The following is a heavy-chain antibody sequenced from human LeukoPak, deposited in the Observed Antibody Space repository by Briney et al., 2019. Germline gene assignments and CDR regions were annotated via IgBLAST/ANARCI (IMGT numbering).Heavy chain of an antibody. CDR2: TYYSGGI. CDR1: GGSVSGYF. Sequence: SETLSLTCTVHGGSVSGYFWSWIRQSPGKGLEWIGYTYYSGGINYNPLLKSRVSILIDTSKNQFSLSLASVTAADTAVYFCAREKMIGEVNRGALDIWGQGTVVTVFS. J-gene: IGHJ3*02. V-gene: IGHV4-59*02. D-gene: IGHD3-16*01. CDR3: AREKMIGEVNRGALDI.